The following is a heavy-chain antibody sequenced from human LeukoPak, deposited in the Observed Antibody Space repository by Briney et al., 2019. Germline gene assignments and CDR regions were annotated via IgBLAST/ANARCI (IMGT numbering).Heavy chain of an antibody. J-gene: IGHJ3*02. CDR2: ISSSSSYI. Sequence: GGSLRLSCAASGFTFSSYSMNWVRQAPGKGLEWVSSISSSSSYIYNADSVKGRFTISRDNAKNSLYLQMNSLRAEDMAVYYCARGPIAVAVEDAFDIWGQGTMVTVSS. D-gene: IGHD6-19*01. CDR1: GFTFSSYS. V-gene: IGHV3-21*01. CDR3: ARGPIAVAVEDAFDI.